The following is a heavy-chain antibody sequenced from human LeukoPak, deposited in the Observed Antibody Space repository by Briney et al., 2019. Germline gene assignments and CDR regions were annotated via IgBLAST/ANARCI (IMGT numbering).Heavy chain of an antibody. CDR1: GFTFDDYA. J-gene: IGHJ4*02. CDR3: AKDLSGSWPHRPYDY. CDR2: ISGSGGST. Sequence: GRSLRLSCAASGFTFDDYAMHWVRQAPGKGLEWVSAISGSGGSTYYADSVKGRFTISRDNSKNTLYLQMNSLRAEDTAVYYCAKDLSGSWPHRPYDYWGQGTLVTVSS. D-gene: IGHD6-13*01. V-gene: IGHV3-23*01.